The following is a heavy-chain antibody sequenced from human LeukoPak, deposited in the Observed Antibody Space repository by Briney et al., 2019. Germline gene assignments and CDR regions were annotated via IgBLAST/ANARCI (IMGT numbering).Heavy chain of an antibody. Sequence: PSETLSLTCAVSGGSISSSNWWSWVRQPPGQGLEWIGEIYHSGSTNYNPSLKSRVTISVDTSKNQFSLKLSSVTAADTAVYYCAGTETLRYFDWSKNFDYWGQGTLVTVSS. CDR3: AGTETLRYFDWSKNFDY. CDR1: GGSISSSNW. CDR2: IYHSGST. D-gene: IGHD3-9*01. V-gene: IGHV4-4*02. J-gene: IGHJ4*02.